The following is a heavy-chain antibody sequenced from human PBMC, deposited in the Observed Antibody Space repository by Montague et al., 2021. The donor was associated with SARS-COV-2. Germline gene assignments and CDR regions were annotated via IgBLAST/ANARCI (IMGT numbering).Heavy chain of an antibody. CDR1: GGFISSYY. CDR2: IYYSGST. V-gene: IGHV4-59*01. J-gene: IGHJ4*02. Sequence: SETLSLTCTVSGGFISSYYWSWIRQPPGKGLEWIGYIYYSGSTNYNPSLKSRVTISVDTSKNQFSLKLSSVTAADTAVYYCARGGERSLLEGPLDYWGQGTLVTVSS. CDR3: ARGGERSLLEGPLDY. D-gene: IGHD3-16*01.